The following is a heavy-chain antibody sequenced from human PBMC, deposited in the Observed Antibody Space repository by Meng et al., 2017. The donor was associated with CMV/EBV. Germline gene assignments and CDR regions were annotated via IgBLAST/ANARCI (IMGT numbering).Heavy chain of an antibody. D-gene: IGHD3-10*01. CDR1: GFTFDDYA. CDR2: ISWNSGSI. J-gene: IGHJ4*02. Sequence: GGSLRLSCAASGFTFDDYAMHWVRQAPGKGLEWVSGISWNSGSIGYADSVKGRFTISRDNAKNSLYLQMNSLRAEDTAVYYCARDAYYYGSGSYSEVDYWGQGTLVTVSS. CDR3: ARDAYYYGSGSYSEVDY. V-gene: IGHV3-9*01.